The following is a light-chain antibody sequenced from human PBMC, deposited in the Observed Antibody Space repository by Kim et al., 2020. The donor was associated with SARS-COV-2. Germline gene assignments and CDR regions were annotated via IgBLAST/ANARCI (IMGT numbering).Light chain of an antibody. J-gene: IGLJ3*02. CDR3: AAWDDSLSAWL. V-gene: IGLV1-47*01. CDR1: NSTLGTNY. CDR2: RDN. Sequence: GQRVTLSCAASNSTLGTNYVYWHQRCPGMAPKVLIYRDNERPSGVPGRFSGSKSGTSASLAISGLRSEDEADYYCAAWDDSLSAWLFGGGTQLTVL.